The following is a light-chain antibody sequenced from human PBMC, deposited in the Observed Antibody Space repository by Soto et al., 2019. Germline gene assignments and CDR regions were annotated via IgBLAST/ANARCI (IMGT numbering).Light chain of an antibody. CDR3: AAWDDSLSGGWV. Sequence: QLVLTQPPSASGTPGQRVTNSCSGTSSNIGSNYVYWHQQLPGTAPKLLIYRNNQRPSGVPDRFSGSKSGTSASLAISGLRSEDEADYYCAAWDDSLSGGWVFGGGTKPTVL. J-gene: IGLJ3*02. V-gene: IGLV1-47*01. CDR2: RNN. CDR1: SSNIGSNY.